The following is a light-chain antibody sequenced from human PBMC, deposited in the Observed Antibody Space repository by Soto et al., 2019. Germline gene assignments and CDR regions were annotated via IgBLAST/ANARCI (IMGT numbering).Light chain of an antibody. J-gene: IGLJ1*01. CDR1: SSDIGRNY. CDR2: ENN. CDR3: GTWDSSLTTYV. V-gene: IGLV1-51*02. Sequence: QSVLTQPPSVSAAPGQKVTISCSGSSSDIGRNYVSWYQHLPGTAPNLLIYENNKRPSGIPDRLSGSKSGSSATLGITGLQTGDEADYYCGTWDSSLTTYVFGPGTKVTVL.